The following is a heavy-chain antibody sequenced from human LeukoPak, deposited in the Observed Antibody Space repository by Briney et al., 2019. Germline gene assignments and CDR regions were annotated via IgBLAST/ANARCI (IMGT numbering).Heavy chain of an antibody. J-gene: IGHJ4*02. CDR2: IAPSGVTT. CDR3: AKHYGDYRSFDY. D-gene: IGHD4-17*01. Sequence: GGSLRLSCAASGFTFSNYAMSWVRQAPGKGLEWVSAIAPSGVTTYYADSVKGRFTISRDNSKSTLYLQMNSPRAEDTAVYYCAKHYGDYRSFDYWGQGTLVTVSS. CDR1: GFTFSNYA. V-gene: IGHV3-23*01.